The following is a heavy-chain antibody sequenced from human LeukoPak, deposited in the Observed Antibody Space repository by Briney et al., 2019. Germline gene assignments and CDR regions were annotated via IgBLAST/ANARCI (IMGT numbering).Heavy chain of an antibody. CDR2: IISIFGTA. D-gene: IGHD2-15*01. J-gene: IGHJ4*02. V-gene: IGHV1-69*05. CDR3: ARRDCSGGSCYSIYYFDY. CDR1: GGTFSSYA. Sequence: SVKVSCKASGGTFSSYAISWVRQAPGQGLEWMGRIISIFGTANYAQKFQGRVTITTDESTSTAYMELSSLRSEDTAVYYCARRDCSGGSCYSIYYFDYWGQGTLVTVSS.